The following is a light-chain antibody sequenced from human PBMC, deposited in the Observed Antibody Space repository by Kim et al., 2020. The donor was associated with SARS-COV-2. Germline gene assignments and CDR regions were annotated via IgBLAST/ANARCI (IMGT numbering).Light chain of an antibody. V-gene: IGKV3-20*01. CDR2: GAS. CDR3: QQYGSSLNT. Sequence: EIVLTQSPGTLSLSPGESATLSCRASQSVSSSYLAWYQQKPGQAPRLLIYGASSRATGIPHRFSGSGSGTDFTLTISRLEPEDFAVYYCQQYGSSLNTFGLGTKLEI. J-gene: IGKJ2*01. CDR1: QSVSSSY.